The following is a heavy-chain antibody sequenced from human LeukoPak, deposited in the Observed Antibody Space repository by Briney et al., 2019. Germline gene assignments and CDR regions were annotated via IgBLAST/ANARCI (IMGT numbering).Heavy chain of an antibody. J-gene: IGHJ4*02. CDR2: ISSSSSYI. D-gene: IGHD3-22*01. CDR3: ARAGYYDSSGYPAWDY. Sequence: GGSLRLSCAASGFTFSSYSMNWVRRAPGKGLEWVSSISSSSSYIYYADSVKGRFTISRDNAKNSLYLQMNSLRAEDTAVYYCARAGYYDSSGYPAWDYWGQGTLVTVSS. CDR1: GFTFSSYS. V-gene: IGHV3-21*01.